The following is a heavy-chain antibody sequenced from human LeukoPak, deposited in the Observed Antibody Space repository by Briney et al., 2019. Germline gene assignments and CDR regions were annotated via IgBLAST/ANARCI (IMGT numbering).Heavy chain of an antibody. CDR1: GFTFSSYA. V-gene: IGHV3-23*01. Sequence: GGSLRLSCAASGFTFSSYAMSWVRQAPGKGLEWVSTISDSGGSTYYADSLKGRFTISRDNYKNTPYLQMNSLRAEDTAVYYCAKVDYYDSSGNYPNWFDPWGQGTLVTVSS. CDR2: ISDSGGST. D-gene: IGHD3-22*01. CDR3: AKVDYYDSSGNYPNWFDP. J-gene: IGHJ5*02.